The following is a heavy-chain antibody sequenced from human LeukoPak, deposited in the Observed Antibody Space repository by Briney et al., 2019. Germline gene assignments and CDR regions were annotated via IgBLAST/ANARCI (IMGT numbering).Heavy chain of an antibody. D-gene: IGHD6-13*01. J-gene: IGHJ1*01. Sequence: ASVKVSCKASGYTFTGYYMHWVRQAPGQGLEWMGWINPNSGGTNYAQKFQGWVTMTRDTSISTAYMELSRLRSDDTAVYYCARNGHPVVNSSSWYDEYFQHWGQGTLVTVSS. V-gene: IGHV1-2*04. CDR3: ARNGHPVVNSSSWYDEYFQH. CDR1: GYTFTGYY. CDR2: INPNSGGT.